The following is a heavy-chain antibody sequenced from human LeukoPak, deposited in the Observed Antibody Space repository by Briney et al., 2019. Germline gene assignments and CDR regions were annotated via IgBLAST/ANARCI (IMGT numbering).Heavy chain of an antibody. CDR3: AKGGVVNWFDP. CDR1: GFTFSPYS. D-gene: IGHD3-22*01. CDR2: ISGNGANT. Sequence: PGGSLRLSCAAASGFTFSPYSMTWVRQGPGKGLEWVSTISGNGANTYYGDSVKGRFTISRDNSKNTLYLQMNSLRVDDTAVYYCAKGGVVNWFDPWGQGILVTVSS. J-gene: IGHJ5*02. V-gene: IGHV3-23*01.